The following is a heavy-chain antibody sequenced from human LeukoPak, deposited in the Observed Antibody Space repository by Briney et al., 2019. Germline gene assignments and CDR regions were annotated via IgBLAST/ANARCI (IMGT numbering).Heavy chain of an antibody. CDR1: GYTSTSYD. Sequence: ASVKVSCKASGYTSTSYDINWVRQAAGQGLEWMGWMNPNSGNTGYAQKFQGRVTMTRNTSISTAYMELSSLRSEDTAVYYCATRGYCSGGSCYRPGGFDPWGQGTLVTVSS. D-gene: IGHD2-15*01. CDR3: ATRGYCSGGSCYRPGGFDP. J-gene: IGHJ5*02. CDR2: MNPNSGNT. V-gene: IGHV1-8*01.